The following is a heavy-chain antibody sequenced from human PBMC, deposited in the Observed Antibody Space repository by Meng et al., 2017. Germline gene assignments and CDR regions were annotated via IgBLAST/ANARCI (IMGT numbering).Heavy chain of an antibody. CDR1: GYNFPDYY. Sequence: VALVQSGAEVKKPGASVKVSCKPFGYNFPDYYIHWVRQAPGQGLEWMGRIDPKNGDTHYAQKFQGRVTMTGDTSISTAYMDLSGLRSDDTAVYYCARDEDISAAGKLFGDYWGQGTLVTVSS. D-gene: IGHD6-13*01. CDR2: IDPKNGDT. J-gene: IGHJ4*02. CDR3: ARDEDISAAGKLFGDY. V-gene: IGHV1-2*06.